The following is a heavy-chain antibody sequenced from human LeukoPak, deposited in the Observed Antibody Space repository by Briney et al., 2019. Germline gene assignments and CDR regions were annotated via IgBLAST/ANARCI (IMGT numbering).Heavy chain of an antibody. CDR1: GFTFSSYS. V-gene: IGHV3-30*02. J-gene: IGHJ4*02. CDR2: IRYDGTHK. Sequence: GGSLRLSWAASGFTFSSYSMNWVRQAPGKGLEWVSFIRYDGTHKYYADSVKGRFTVSRDNSKNTLYLQMNSLRPEDTAVYYCAKMSGYYPSDYWGQGTLVTVSS. D-gene: IGHD3-22*01. CDR3: AKMSGYYPSDY.